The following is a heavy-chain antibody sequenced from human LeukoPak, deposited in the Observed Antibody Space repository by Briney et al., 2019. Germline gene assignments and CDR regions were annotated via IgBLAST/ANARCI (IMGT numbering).Heavy chain of an antibody. CDR3: ARDWLPSH. Sequence: SETLSLTCTVSGGSISSYYWNWIRQPPGKGLEWIGYIYYSGSTNYNPSLKSRVTISVDTSKNQFSLKLSSVTAADTALYYCARDWLPSHWGQGTLVTVFS. V-gene: IGHV4-59*01. D-gene: IGHD5-12*01. CDR2: IYYSGST. J-gene: IGHJ4*02. CDR1: GGSISSYY.